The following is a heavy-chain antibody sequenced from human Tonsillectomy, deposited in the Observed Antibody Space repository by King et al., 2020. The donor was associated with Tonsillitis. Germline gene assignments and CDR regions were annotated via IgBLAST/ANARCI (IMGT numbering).Heavy chain of an antibody. CDR3: VRDPSFGLRAYFDL. CDR2: INPNSGGT. CDR1: GYTFIGYY. D-gene: IGHD3/OR15-3a*01. V-gene: IGHV1-2*02. Sequence: QVQLVESGAEVKKPGASVKVSCKASGYTFIGYYMHWVRQAPGQGLEWMGWINPNSGGTDYAQKFQGRVTMTRDTSITTGYMELSRLRSDDTAVYYCVRDPSFGLRAYFDLWGRGTLVTVSS. J-gene: IGHJ2*01.